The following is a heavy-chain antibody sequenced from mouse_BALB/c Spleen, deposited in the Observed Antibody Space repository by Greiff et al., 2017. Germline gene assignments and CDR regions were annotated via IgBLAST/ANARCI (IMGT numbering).Heavy chain of an antibody. Sequence: VQLQESGPGLVQPSQSLSITCTVSGFSLTSYGVHWVRQPPGKGLEWLGVIWAGGSTNYNSALMSRLSISKDNSKSQVFLKMNSLQTDDTAMYYCAREGNYYGSTYYYAMDYWGQGTSVTVSS. CDR3: AREGNYYGSTYYYAMDY. D-gene: IGHD1-1*01. CDR2: IWAGGST. V-gene: IGHV2-9*02. CDR1: GFSLTSYG. J-gene: IGHJ4*01.